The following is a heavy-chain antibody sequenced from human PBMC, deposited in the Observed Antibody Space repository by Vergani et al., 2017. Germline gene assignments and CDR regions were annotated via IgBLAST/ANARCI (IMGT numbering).Heavy chain of an antibody. CDR1: GFTFSSYA. Sequence: EVQLLESGGGLVQPGGSLRLSCAASGFTFSSYAMSWVRQAPGKGLEWVSAISGSGGSTYYADSVKGRFTISRDNAKNSLYLQMNSLRAEDTAVYYCARDPSGSYFSVDYWGQGTLVTVSS. CDR2: ISGSGGST. D-gene: IGHD1-26*01. V-gene: IGHV3-23*01. J-gene: IGHJ4*02. CDR3: ARDPSGSYFSVDY.